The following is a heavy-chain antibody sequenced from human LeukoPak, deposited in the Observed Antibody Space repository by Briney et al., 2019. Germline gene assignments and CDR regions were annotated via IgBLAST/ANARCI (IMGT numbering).Heavy chain of an antibody. CDR3: ARSRYILVGATRVSPNWFDP. D-gene: IGHD1-26*01. Sequence: PSETLSLTCAVYGGSFSGYYWNWIRQPPGKGLEWIGEINHSGSTNYNPSLNSRVTISVDTSKNQFSLKLSSVTAADTAVYYCARSRYILVGATRVSPNWFDPGAREPWSPSPQ. CDR2: INHSGST. J-gene: IGHJ5*02. V-gene: IGHV4-34*01. CDR1: GGSFSGYY.